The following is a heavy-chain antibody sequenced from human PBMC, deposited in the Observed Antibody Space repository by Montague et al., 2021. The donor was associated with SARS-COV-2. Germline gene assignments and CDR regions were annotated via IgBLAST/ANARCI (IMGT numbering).Heavy chain of an antibody. Sequence: SETLSLTCTVSGFSISSGYQWGWVRQPPGKGLEWIGSMDYVGNPLYNPPLRSRVAISLDTSKSQLSLRLRSVTTTDTAVFYCVRGRRGTVFPFSPGAFDFWGQGTTVTVSS. J-gene: IGHJ3*01. V-gene: IGHV4-38-2*02. CDR2: MDYVGNP. CDR1: GFSISSGYQ. D-gene: IGHD1-7*01. CDR3: VRGRRGTVFPFSPGAFDF.